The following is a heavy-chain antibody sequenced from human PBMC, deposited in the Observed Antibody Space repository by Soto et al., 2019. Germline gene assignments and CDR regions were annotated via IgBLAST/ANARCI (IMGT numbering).Heavy chain of an antibody. Sequence: TLSLTCTVSGGSISSGGYYWSWIRQHPGKGLEWIGYIYYSGSTHYNPSLKSRVTISVDTSKNQFSLKLSSVTAADTAVYYCARAKKGIAAAENWFDPWGQGTLVTVSS. CDR1: GGSISSGGYY. J-gene: IGHJ5*02. CDR2: IYYSGST. V-gene: IGHV4-31*03. D-gene: IGHD6-13*01. CDR3: ARAKKGIAAAENWFDP.